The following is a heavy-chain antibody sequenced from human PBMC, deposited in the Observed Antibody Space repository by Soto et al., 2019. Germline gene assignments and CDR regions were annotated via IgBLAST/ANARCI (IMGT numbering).Heavy chain of an antibody. CDR1: GGTFSSYA. D-gene: IGHD3-22*01. Sequence: VASVKVSCKASGGTFSSYAISWVRQAPGQGLEWMGGIIPIFGTANYAQKFQGRVTITADESTSTAYMELSSLRSEDTAVYYCARAYDSSGYTPHYYYYYGMDVWRQGTTVTVSS. J-gene: IGHJ6*02. CDR3: ARAYDSSGYTPHYYYYYGMDV. V-gene: IGHV1-69*13. CDR2: IIPIFGTA.